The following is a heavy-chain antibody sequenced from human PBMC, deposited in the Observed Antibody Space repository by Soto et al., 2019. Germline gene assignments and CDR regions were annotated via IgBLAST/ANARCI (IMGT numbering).Heavy chain of an antibody. CDR3: AHRLWTKGWFAY. V-gene: IGHV2-5*02. J-gene: IGHJ4*02. CDR1: GFSLTTSGVG. CDR2: IYWDDDK. Sequence: SGPTLVNLTQTLTLTCTFSGFSLTTSGVGVGWIRQPPGKALECLGVIYWDDDKRYSPSLKNRVTITKDTSKNQVVLTMTNMDPVDTATYYCAHRLWTKGWFAYWGQGALVTVSS. D-gene: IGHD6-19*01.